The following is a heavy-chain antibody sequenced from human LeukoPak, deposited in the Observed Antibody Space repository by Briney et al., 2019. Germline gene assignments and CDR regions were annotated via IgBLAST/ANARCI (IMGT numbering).Heavy chain of an antibody. J-gene: IGHJ4*02. CDR2: ISYDGSNE. V-gene: IGHV3-30*18. CDR3: AKSGYRSSWHLHFDY. CDR1: GFTFSNYG. Sequence: PGGSLRLSCAASGFTFSNYGMHWVRQAPGKGLEWVAVISYDGSNEYYAGSVKGRFTISRDNSKNTLYLQMNSLRAEDTAVYYCAKSGYRSSWHLHFDYWGQGTLVTVSS. D-gene: IGHD6-13*01.